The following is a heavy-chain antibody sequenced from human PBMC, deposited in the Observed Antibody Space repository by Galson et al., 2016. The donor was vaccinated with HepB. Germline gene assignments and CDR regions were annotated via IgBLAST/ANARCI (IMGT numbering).Heavy chain of an antibody. J-gene: IGHJ4*02. CDR1: GFSFRSYD. CDR3: ARDRSTVTYLDY. CDR2: ISYDGNNI. V-gene: IGHV3-33*01. D-gene: IGHD4-17*01. Sequence: SLRLSCAASGFSFRSYDMHWVRQAPGKGLEWVAGISYDGNNINYGYSVKGRFTISRENSKNTLYLQINSLRAEDTAVYFCARDRSTVTYLDYWGQGTLVSVSS.